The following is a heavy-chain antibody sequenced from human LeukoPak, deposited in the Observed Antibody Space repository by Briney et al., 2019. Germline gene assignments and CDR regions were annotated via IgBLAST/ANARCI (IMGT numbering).Heavy chain of an antibody. J-gene: IGHJ4*02. V-gene: IGHV3-21*01. CDR3: AREFDYVGGNYFDY. CDR2: ISSSSSYI. D-gene: IGHD3-16*01. Sequence: PGGSLRLSCAASGFTFSSYSMHWVRQAPGKGLEWVSSISSSSSYIYYADSVKGRFTIARDNAKNSLYLQMNSLRAEDTAVYYCAREFDYVGGNYFDYWGQGTLVTVSS. CDR1: GFTFSSYS.